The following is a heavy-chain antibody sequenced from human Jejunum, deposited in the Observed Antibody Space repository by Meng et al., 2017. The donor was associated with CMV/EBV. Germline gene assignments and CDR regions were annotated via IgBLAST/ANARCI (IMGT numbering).Heavy chain of an antibody. Sequence: FSTYGINWVRQAPGQGLEWMGWISGYNGDTNYAKSLQDRVTMTTDTSTDTAYMELTRLKSDDTALYYCAKDEGVAILGVVYNWFDPWGPGTLVTVSS. V-gene: IGHV1-18*01. J-gene: IGHJ5*02. CDR1: FSTYG. CDR2: ISGYNGDT. CDR3: AKDEGVAILGVVYNWFDP. D-gene: IGHD3-3*01.